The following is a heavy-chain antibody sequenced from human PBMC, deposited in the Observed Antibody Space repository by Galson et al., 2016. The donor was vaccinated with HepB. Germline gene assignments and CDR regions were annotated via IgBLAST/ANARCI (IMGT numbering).Heavy chain of an antibody. V-gene: IGHV3-7*01. J-gene: IGHJ3*02. CDR3: TINHDYAFHT. CDR2: LKPDGRVE. Sequence: SLRLSCAASGFIFSTYWMSWVRQVPGKGLEWVANLKPDGRVEYYVDSVRGRFSISRDNAKNSLYLQMNSLRAEDTAVYYCTINHDYAFHTWGQGTVVTVSS. CDR1: GFIFSTYW. D-gene: IGHD1-14*01.